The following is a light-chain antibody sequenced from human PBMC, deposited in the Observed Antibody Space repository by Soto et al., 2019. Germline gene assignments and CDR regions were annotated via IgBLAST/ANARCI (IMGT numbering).Light chain of an antibody. J-gene: IGKJ4*01. Sequence: EIVLTQSPGTLSLSPGERATLSCRASQTVRSSYLAWYQQRPGQAPRLLMFGASSRATGIPDRFSGSGSGTDFTLTINRLEPEDFAVYYCQQYGSSPLTFGGGTKVE. CDR3: QQYGSSPLT. V-gene: IGKV3-20*01. CDR2: GAS. CDR1: QTVRSSY.